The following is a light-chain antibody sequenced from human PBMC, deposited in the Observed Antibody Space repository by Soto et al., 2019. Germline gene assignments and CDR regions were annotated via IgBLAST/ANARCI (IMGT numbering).Light chain of an antibody. J-gene: IGLJ1*01. Sequence: QSVLTQPPSVSAAPGQKVTISCSGSSSNIGNNYVSWYQQLPGTAPKLLIFENNKRPSGIPDRFSASKSGTSATLVITGLQTGDAADYYCGTWDNSLSLPYVFGTGTKVTVL. CDR1: SSNIGNNY. V-gene: IGLV1-51*02. CDR2: ENN. CDR3: GTWDNSLSLPYV.